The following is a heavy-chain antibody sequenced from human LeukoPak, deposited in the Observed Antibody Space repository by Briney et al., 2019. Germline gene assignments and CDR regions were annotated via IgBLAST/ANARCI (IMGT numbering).Heavy chain of an antibody. Sequence: SETLSLTCTASGCSISSYYWSWIRQPPGKGLEWIGYIYYSGSTNYNPSLKSRVTISVDTSKNQFSLKLRSVTAADTAVYYCARSTYGSGSYKIDYWGQGTLVTVSS. J-gene: IGHJ4*02. CDR2: IYYSGST. CDR1: GCSISSYY. CDR3: ARSTYGSGSYKIDY. D-gene: IGHD3-10*01. V-gene: IGHV4-59*01.